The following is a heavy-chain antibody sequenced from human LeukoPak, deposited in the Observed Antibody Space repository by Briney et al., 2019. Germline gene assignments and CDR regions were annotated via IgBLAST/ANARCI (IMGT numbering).Heavy chain of an antibody. Sequence: PGGSLRLSCAASGFTFSNYGMHWVREARGKGLEGVVAIQFDDGRTKNYADSVKGRFTISRYNSQNTFSLQMTALRAEDTAVYYCPKSPYYDFWPFDYWGPGTQVTVSS. CDR3: PKSPYYDFWPFDY. V-gene: IGHV3-30*02. J-gene: IGHJ4*02. D-gene: IGHD3-3*01. CDR1: GFTFSNYG. CDR2: IQFDDGRTK.